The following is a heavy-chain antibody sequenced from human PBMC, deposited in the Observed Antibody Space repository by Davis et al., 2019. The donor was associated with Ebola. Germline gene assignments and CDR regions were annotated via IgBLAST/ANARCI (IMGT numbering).Heavy chain of an antibody. CDR3: ARDLDVGSYYGSGSGFDY. J-gene: IGHJ4*01. Sequence: GESLKISCAASGFTLSSYWMHWVRQVPGKGLVWVSHINSDGSSTSYADSVKGRFTISRDNAKNSLYLQMNSLRDEDTAVYYCARDLDVGSYYGSGSGFDYWGQGTLVTVSS. V-gene: IGHV3-74*01. CDR2: INSDGSST. D-gene: IGHD3-10*01. CDR1: GFTLSSYW.